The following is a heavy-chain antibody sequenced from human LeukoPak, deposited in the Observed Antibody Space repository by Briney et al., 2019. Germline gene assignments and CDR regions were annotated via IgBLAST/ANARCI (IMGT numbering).Heavy chain of an antibody. CDR3: ARGVLGYYYYMDV. Sequence: SVKVSCKASGGTFRSYSINWVRQAPGQGLEWMGRIIPIFGTANYAQKFQGRVTITTDESTSTAYMELSSRRSDDTAVYYCARGVLGYYYYMDVWGKGTTVTVSS. V-gene: IGHV1-69*05. CDR1: GGTFRSYS. CDR2: IIPIFGTA. J-gene: IGHJ6*03. D-gene: IGHD3-16*01.